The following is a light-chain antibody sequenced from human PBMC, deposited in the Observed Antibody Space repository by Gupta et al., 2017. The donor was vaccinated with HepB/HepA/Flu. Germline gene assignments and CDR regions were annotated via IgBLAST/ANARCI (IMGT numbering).Light chain of an antibody. J-gene: IGKJ1*01. Sequence: DIVMTQSPLSLSVTPGEPASIPCRSSQSLLHRNVHNYLDWYLQKPGQSPQPLIYLGSNRASGVPDRFSGSGSDTDFTLKISRVEAEDVGVYYCMQALQVPPWTFGQGTKVEIK. CDR3: MQALQVPPWT. CDR1: QSLLHRNVHNY. V-gene: IGKV2-28*01. CDR2: LGS.